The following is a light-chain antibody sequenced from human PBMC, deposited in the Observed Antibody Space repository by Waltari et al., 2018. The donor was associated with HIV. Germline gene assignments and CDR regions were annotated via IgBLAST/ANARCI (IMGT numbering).Light chain of an antibody. V-gene: IGKV1-39*01. CDR1: QKVRTS. CDR3: EQNYDFTRT. J-gene: IGKJ1*01. CDR2: SAA. Sequence: DIQMTQSPRSLSASVGETVTFTCRSSQKVRTSVNWYQQTLGRPPRLLIFSAASLQSGVSSRFSGRGSGTDFTLTIKNLQPEDFATYYCEQNYDFTRTFGQGTTVG.